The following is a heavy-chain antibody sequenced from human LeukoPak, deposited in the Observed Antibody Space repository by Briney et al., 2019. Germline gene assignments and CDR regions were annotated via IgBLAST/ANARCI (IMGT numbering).Heavy chain of an antibody. J-gene: IGHJ6*02. CDR3: ARVPHYDFWSGPTSYGMDV. V-gene: IGHV1-2*02. Sequence: ASVKVSCKASGYTFTGYYMHWVRQAPGQGLEWMGWINPNSGGTNYAQKFQGRVTMTKDTSISTAYMELSRLRSDDTAVYYCARVPHYDFWSGPTSYGMDVWGQGTTVTVSS. CDR1: GYTFTGYY. D-gene: IGHD3-3*01. CDR2: INPNSGGT.